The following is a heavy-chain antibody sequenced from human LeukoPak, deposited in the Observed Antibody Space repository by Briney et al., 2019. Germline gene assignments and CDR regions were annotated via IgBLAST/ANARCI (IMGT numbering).Heavy chain of an antibody. D-gene: IGHD4-23*01. CDR3: ARDRGVATVVH. J-gene: IGHJ4*02. CDR2: IYYSGST. V-gene: IGHV4-59*01. Sequence: PSETLSLTCTVSGGSISSYYWSWIRQPPGKGLEWIGYIYYSGSTNYNPSLKSRVTISVDTSKNQFSLKLSSVTAADTAVYYCARDRGVATVVHWGQGTLVTVSS. CDR1: GGSISSYY.